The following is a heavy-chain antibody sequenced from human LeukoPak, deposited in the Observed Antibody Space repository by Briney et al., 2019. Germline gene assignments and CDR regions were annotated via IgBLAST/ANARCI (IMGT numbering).Heavy chain of an antibody. CDR2: INHSGST. CDR3: ARLSLYSSSWYSVNWFDP. V-gene: IGHV4-34*01. J-gene: IGHJ5*02. Sequence: SETLSLTCAVYGGSFSGYYWSWIRQPPGKGLEWMGEINHSGSTNYNPSLKSRVTISVDTSKNQFSLQLSSVTAADTAVYYCARLSLYSSSWYSVNWFDPWGQGTLVTVSS. CDR1: GGSFSGYY. D-gene: IGHD6-13*01.